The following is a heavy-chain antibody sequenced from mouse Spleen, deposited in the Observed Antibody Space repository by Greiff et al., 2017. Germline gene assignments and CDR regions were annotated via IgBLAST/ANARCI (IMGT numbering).Heavy chain of an antibody. CDR2: ISSGGSYT. J-gene: IGHJ4*01. CDR3: AREDGNYGAMDY. Sequence: EVMLVESGGGLVKPGGSLKLSCAASGFTFSSYAMSWVRQTPEKRLEWVATISSGGSYTYYPDSVKGRFTISRDNAKNTLYLQMSSLRSEDTAMYYCAREDGNYGAMDYWGQGTSVTVSS. D-gene: IGHD2-1*01. CDR1: GFTFSSYA. V-gene: IGHV5-9-1*01.